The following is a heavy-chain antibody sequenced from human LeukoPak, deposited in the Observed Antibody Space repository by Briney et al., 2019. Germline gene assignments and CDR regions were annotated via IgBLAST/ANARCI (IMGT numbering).Heavy chain of an antibody. CDR3: AREYYDILTGYQMGAFDI. CDR1: GFTFSSYA. V-gene: IGHV3-30*04. J-gene: IGHJ3*02. D-gene: IGHD3-9*01. CDR2: ISYDGSDK. Sequence: GGSLRLSCAASGFTFSSYAMHWVRQAPGKGLEWVSVISYDGSDKYYADSVKGRFTASRDNSKNTLYLQMNSLRAEDTAVYYCAREYYDILTGYQMGAFDIWGQGTMVTVSS.